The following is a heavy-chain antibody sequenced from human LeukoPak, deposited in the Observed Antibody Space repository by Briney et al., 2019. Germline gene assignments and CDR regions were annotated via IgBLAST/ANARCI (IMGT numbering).Heavy chain of an antibody. V-gene: IGHV1-69*04. Sequence: SVKVSCKASGYTFTSYAISWVRQAPGQGLEWMGRIIPILGIANYAQKFQGRVTITADKSTSTAYMELSSLRSEDTAVYYCARDQSLLSYRGEAFDIWGQGTMVTVSS. CDR1: GYTFTSYA. J-gene: IGHJ3*02. CDR3: ARDQSLLSYRGEAFDI. CDR2: IIPILGIA. D-gene: IGHD3-10*01.